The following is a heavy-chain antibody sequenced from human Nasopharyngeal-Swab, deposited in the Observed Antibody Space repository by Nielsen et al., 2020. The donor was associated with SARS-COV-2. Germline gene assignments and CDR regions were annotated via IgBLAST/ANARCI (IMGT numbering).Heavy chain of an antibody. CDR3: ARNPSITGGKAFDI. D-gene: IGHD3-16*01. Sequence: GGSLRLSCAASGFIFSRYWMSWVRQAPGKGLEWVANINQDGDKKYYLASLEGRFTISRDNSKNTLYLEMNSLRAEDTAVYYCARNPSITGGKAFDIWGQGTMVTVSS. J-gene: IGHJ3*02. CDR2: INQDGDKK. V-gene: IGHV3-7*01. CDR1: GFIFSRYW.